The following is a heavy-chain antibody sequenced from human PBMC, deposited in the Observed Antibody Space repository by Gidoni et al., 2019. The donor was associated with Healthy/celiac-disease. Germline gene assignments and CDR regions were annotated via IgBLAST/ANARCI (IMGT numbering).Heavy chain of an antibody. V-gene: IGHV3-49*03. CDR3: TRGAVISSWYEPPYY. CDR1: GFPFVAYA. J-gene: IGHJ4*02. CDR2: NRSKAYGGTT. Sequence: EVLLVESGGGLVQPGRSLSLSCTASGFPFVAYAMSWFRQAPGKGLEGVGVNRSKAYGGTTEYAAAVKGRFTISRDESKSIADLQMNSLKTEDTAVYYCTRGAVISSWYEPPYYWGQGTLVTVSS. D-gene: IGHD6-13*01.